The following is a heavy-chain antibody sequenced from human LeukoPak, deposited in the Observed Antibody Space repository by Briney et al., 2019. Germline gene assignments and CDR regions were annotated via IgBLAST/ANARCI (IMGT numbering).Heavy chain of an antibody. CDR3: ASSYDSSGND. CDR2: IKKDGSQK. V-gene: IGHV3-7*01. CDR1: GFSFDTYW. D-gene: IGHD3-22*01. Sequence: GGSLRLSCAASGFSFDTYWISWIRQAPGKGLEWVANIKKDGSQKYYVGSVRGRFTISRDNAKSSLYLQMNSLRVEDTAIYYCASSYDSSGNDWGQGTLVTVSS. J-gene: IGHJ4*02.